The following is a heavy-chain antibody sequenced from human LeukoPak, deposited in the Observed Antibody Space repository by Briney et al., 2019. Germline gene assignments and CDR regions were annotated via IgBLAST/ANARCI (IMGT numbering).Heavy chain of an antibody. CDR3: ARAAANFNWFDP. V-gene: IGHV4-34*01. CDR1: GGSFSDHY. D-gene: IGHD1-1*01. J-gene: IGHJ5*02. Sequence: PSETLSLTCAVYGGSFSDHYWSWIRQPPGKGLEWIGEINHSGSTNYNPSLKSRVTVSVDTSKNQFSLKVSSVTAADTAVYYCARAAANFNWFDPWGQGTLVTVSS. CDR2: INHSGST.